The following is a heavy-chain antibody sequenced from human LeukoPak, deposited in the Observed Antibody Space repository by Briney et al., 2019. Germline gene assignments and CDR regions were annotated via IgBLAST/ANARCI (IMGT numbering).Heavy chain of an antibody. CDR2: INPNSGGT. Sequence: ASVKVSCKASGYTFTGYYMHWVRQAPGQGLEWMGWINPNSGGTNYAQKFQGRVTMTRDTSISTAYMELSRLRSDDTAVYYCAREALENDAPFFDYWGQGTLVTVSS. CDR1: GYTFTGYY. J-gene: IGHJ4*02. CDR3: AREALENDAPFFDY. D-gene: IGHD1-1*01. V-gene: IGHV1-2*02.